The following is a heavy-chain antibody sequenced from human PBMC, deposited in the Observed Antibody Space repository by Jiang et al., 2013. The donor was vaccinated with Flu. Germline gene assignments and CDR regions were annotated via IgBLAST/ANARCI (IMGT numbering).Heavy chain of an antibody. CDR3: AKGRGSYLDY. CDR2: INVGKGNT. CDR1: GYTFTRYS. V-gene: IGHV1-3*01. Sequence: EVKKPGASVKVSCKASGYTFTRYSIHWVRQAPGQRLEWMGWINVGKGNTKYSQKFQGRVTITRDTSASTAYMELSSLRSEDTAVYYCAKGRGSYLDYWGQGTLVTVSS. J-gene: IGHJ4*02. D-gene: IGHD1-26*01.